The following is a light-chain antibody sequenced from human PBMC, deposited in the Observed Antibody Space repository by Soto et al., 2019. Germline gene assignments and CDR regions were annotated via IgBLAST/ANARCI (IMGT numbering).Light chain of an antibody. Sequence: DIQMTQSPSSLSAAVGYTFTVTCRASQPIGTSLHWYQQKPGKAPKVLISAASRLQSGVPSRFSGSGSGTHFALTISNLQPEDFATYYCQQGYTTLWTFGQGTTGDI. CDR1: QPIGTS. CDR2: AAS. V-gene: IGKV1-39*01. CDR3: QQGYTTLWT. J-gene: IGKJ1*01.